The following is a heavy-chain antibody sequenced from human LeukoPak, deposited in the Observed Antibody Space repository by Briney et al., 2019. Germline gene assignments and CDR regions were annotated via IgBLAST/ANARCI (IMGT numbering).Heavy chain of an antibody. CDR3: ARTRGGYKLFDY. CDR2: IYYSGST. V-gene: IGHV4-59*08. CDR1: GGSISSYY. Sequence: PSETLSLTCTVSGGSISSYYWSWIRQPPGKGLEWIGYIYYSGSTNYNPSLKSRVTVSVDTSKNQFSLKLSSVTAADTAVYYCARTRGGYKLFDYWGQGTLVTVSS. D-gene: IGHD5-24*01. J-gene: IGHJ4*02.